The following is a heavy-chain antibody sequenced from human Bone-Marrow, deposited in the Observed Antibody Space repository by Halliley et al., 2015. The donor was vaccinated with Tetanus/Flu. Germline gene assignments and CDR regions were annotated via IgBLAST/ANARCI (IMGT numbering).Heavy chain of an antibody. J-gene: IGHJ5*02. CDR1: GGSLDPFY. CDR2: ISYGGNT. V-gene: IGHV4-59*08. Sequence: TLSLTCAVSGGSLDPFYWSWIRQPPGKGLEWIGYISYGGNTNYNPSLKSRVAISVDTSTSQFSLRLNSVTAADTAVYYCARHGVAIVSSGPSLLPPAPWGQGILVIVSS. CDR3: ARHGVAIVSSGPSLLPPAP. D-gene: IGHD3-10*01.